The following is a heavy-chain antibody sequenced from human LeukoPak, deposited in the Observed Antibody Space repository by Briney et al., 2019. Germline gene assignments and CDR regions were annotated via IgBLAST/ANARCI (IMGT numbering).Heavy chain of an antibody. Sequence: ASVNVSCTASGGTFSSYAINWVRQATGQGLEWMGWMNPNSGNTGYAQKFQGRVTMTRNTSISTAYMELSSLRSEDTAVYYCATSRIYCSGGSCPGSFDYWGQGTLVTVSS. CDR2: MNPNSGNT. D-gene: IGHD2-15*01. CDR3: ATSRIYCSGGSCPGSFDY. V-gene: IGHV1-8*02. CDR1: GGTFSSYA. J-gene: IGHJ4*02.